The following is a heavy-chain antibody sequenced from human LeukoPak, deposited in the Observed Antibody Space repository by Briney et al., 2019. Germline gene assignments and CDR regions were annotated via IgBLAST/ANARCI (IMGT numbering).Heavy chain of an antibody. Sequence: SSVKVSCKASGGTFSSYAISWVRQAPGQGLEWMGGIIPIFGTANYAQKFQGRVTITTDESTSTAYMELSSLRSEDTAVYYCARAPITMVRGVALYYFDYWGQGTLVTVSS. CDR3: ARAPITMVRGVALYYFDY. CDR2: IIPIFGTA. D-gene: IGHD3-10*01. CDR1: GGTFSSYA. J-gene: IGHJ4*02. V-gene: IGHV1-69*05.